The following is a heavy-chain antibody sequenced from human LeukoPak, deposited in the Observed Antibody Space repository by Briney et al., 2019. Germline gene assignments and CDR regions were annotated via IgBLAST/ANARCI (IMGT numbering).Heavy chain of an antibody. CDR2: MHYSGST. J-gene: IGHJ6*02. CDR1: GGSINSAGYY. D-gene: IGHD3-10*01. CDR3: ARDAEYYYGSGSYSSGIDV. V-gene: IGHV4-31*03. Sequence: SETLSLTCTVSGGSINSAGYYWSWIRQHPGKGLEWIGYMHYSGSTYYNPSLKSRVTISVDTSKNQFSLKLSSVTAADTAVYYCARDAEYYYGSGSYSSGIDVWGQGTTVTVSS.